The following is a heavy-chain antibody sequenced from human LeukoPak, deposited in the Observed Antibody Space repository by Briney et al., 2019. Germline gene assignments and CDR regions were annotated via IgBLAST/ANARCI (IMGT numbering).Heavy chain of an antibody. D-gene: IGHD2-8*01. J-gene: IGHJ6*02. CDR2: IWYDGSNK. CDR3: ARDSRRYCTNGVCCIRYGMGV. CDR1: GFTFSSYG. Sequence: GGSLRLSCAASGFTFSSYGMHWVRQAPGKGLEWVAVIWYDGSNKYYADSVKGRFTISRDNSKNTLYLQMSSLRAEDTAVYYCARDSRRYCTNGVCCIRYGMGVWGQGTTVTVSS. V-gene: IGHV3-33*01.